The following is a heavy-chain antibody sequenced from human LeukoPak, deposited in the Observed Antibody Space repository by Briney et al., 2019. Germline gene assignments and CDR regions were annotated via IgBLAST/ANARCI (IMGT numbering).Heavy chain of an antibody. CDR1: GDSVSSNSGA. CDR2: TYYRSKWYH. Sequence: SLALSLTCAISGDSVSSNSGAWNWLRQSPSRGLEWLGRTYYRSKWYHGYAVSVKSRITINPYTSKNQFSLQLNPVTPEDTAVYYCARDRDIVGANYYYGMDVWGQGTTVTVSS. V-gene: IGHV6-1*01. D-gene: IGHD1-26*01. CDR3: ARDRDIVGANYYYGMDV. J-gene: IGHJ6*02.